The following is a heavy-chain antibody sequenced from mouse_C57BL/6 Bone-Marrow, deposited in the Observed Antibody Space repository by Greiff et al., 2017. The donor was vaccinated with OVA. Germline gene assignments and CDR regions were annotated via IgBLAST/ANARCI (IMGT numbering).Heavy chain of an antibody. Sequence: EVMLVESGGGLVKPGGSLKLSCAASGFTFSSYTMSWVRQTPETRLEWVATISGGGGNTYYPDSVKGRFTISRDKAKSTLYLQMSSLRSEDTALYYCARQRAVVARAMDYWGQGTSVTVSS. CDR2: ISGGGGNT. J-gene: IGHJ4*01. D-gene: IGHD1-1*01. CDR3: ARQRAVVARAMDY. CDR1: GFTFSSYT. V-gene: IGHV5-9*01.